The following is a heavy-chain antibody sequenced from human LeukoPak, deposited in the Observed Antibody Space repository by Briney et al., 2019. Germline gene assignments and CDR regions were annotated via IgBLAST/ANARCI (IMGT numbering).Heavy chain of an antibody. CDR2: IRSIANTYAT. V-gene: IGHV3-73*01. Sequence: PGGSLRLSCAASGFTFSGSTMEWVRQASGKGLEWVGRIRSIANTYATAYAASVKGRFTISRDDSKNTTYLQMNSLKTEDTAVYFCTRSLSGGSYLRLFDYWGQGTLVTVSS. CDR3: TRSLSGGSYLRLFDY. D-gene: IGHD1-26*01. J-gene: IGHJ4*02. CDR1: GFTFSGST.